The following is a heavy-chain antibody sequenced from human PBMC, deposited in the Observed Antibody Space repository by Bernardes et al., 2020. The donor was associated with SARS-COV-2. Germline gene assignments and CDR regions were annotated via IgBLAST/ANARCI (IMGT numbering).Heavy chain of an antibody. V-gene: IGHV1-18*04. CDR3: ARENDGDYSFDY. CDR2: ISGYNGNT. D-gene: IGHD4-17*01. CDR1: GYTYTNYG. J-gene: IGHJ4*02. Sequence: ASVKVSCKASGYTYTNYGIGWVRQAPGHGLEWLGWISGYNGNTNYARHLQDRISMTTDLSTNTAFMELRRLRSDDTAFYYCARENDGDYSFDYWGQGTLVTVSS.